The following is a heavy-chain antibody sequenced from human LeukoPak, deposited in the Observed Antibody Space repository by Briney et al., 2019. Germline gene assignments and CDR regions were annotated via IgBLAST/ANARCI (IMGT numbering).Heavy chain of an antibody. J-gene: IGHJ4*02. CDR2: INHSGST. Sequence: SETLSLTCAVYGGSFSGYYWSWIRQPPGKGLEWIGEINHSGSTNYNPSLKSRVTISVDTSKNQFSLKLSSVTAADTAVYYCARAAHRRELRYFDWSSRHFDYWGQGTLVTVSS. D-gene: IGHD3-9*01. CDR1: GGSFSGYY. CDR3: ARAAHRRELRYFDWSSRHFDY. V-gene: IGHV4-34*01.